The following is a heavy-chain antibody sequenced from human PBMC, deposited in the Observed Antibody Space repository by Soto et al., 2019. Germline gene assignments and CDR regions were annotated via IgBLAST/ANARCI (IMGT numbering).Heavy chain of an antibody. CDR2: IKQDGSEK. CDR1: GFTFSSYW. D-gene: IGHD3-16*01. CDR3: ARDEEVGDYYYYMDV. J-gene: IGHJ6*03. V-gene: IGHV3-7*01. Sequence: GGSLRLSCAASGFTFSSYWMSWVRQAPGKGLEWVANIKQDGSEKYYVDSVKGRFTISRDNAKNSLYLQMNSLRAEDTAVYYCARDEEVGDYYYYMDVWGKGTTVTVSS.